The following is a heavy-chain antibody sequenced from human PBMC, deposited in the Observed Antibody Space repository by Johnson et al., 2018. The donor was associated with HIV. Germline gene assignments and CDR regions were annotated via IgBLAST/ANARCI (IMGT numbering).Heavy chain of an antibody. CDR1: GFTFSSYW. D-gene: IGHD3-22*01. J-gene: IGHJ3*02. Sequence: MLLVESGGGLVQPGGSLRLSCAASGFTFSSYWMSWVRQAPGKGLEWVANIKQDGSEKYYVDSVKGRFTISRDNAKNSLYLQMNSLRAEDTALYYCAKDLGDPMIEVHAFDIWGQGTMVTVSS. CDR3: AKDLGDPMIEVHAFDI. V-gene: IGHV3-7*05. CDR2: IKQDGSEK.